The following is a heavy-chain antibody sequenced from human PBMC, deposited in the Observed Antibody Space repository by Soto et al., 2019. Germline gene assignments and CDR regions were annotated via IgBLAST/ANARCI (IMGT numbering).Heavy chain of an antibody. D-gene: IGHD3-9*01. CDR1: GGTFSSYA. CDR3: ARARESLTGYTYNWFDP. Sequence: ASVKVSCKASGGTFSSYAISWVRQAPGQGLEWMGGIIPIFGTANYAQKFQGRVTITADESTSTAYMELSSLRSEDTAVYYCARARESLTGYTYNWFDPWGQGTLATVSS. J-gene: IGHJ5*02. CDR2: IIPIFGTA. V-gene: IGHV1-69*13.